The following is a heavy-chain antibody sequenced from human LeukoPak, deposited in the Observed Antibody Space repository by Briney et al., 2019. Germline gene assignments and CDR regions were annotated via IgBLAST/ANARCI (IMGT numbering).Heavy chain of an antibody. Sequence: PSETLSLTCTVSGGSISSSSYYWGWIRQPPGKGLEWIGSIYYSGSTNYNPSLKSRVTISVDTSKNQFSLKLSSVTAADTAVYYCARLYGSGSFTKDYWGQGTLVTVSS. D-gene: IGHD3-10*01. J-gene: IGHJ4*02. CDR1: GGSISSSSYY. CDR2: IYYSGST. V-gene: IGHV4-39*07. CDR3: ARLYGSGSFTKDY.